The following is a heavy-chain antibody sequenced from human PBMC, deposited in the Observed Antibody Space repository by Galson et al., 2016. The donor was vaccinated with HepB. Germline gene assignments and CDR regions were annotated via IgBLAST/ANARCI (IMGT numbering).Heavy chain of an antibody. CDR3: ARENGVLAGTNYFSYGMDV. CDR1: GGTFSSYP. D-gene: IGHD6-19*01. CDR2: IIPIFGTA. V-gene: IGHV1-69*13. J-gene: IGHJ6*02. Sequence: SVKVSCKASGGTFSSYPISWVRQAPGQGLEWLGGIIPIFGTAKYAQQFQGRVTITADESTSIAYMDLNSLRSEDTAVYYCARENGVLAGTNYFSYGMDVWGQGTTVTVPS.